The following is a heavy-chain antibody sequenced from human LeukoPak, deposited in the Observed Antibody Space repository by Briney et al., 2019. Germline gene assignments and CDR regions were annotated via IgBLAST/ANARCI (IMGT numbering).Heavy chain of an antibody. Sequence: GGSLRLSCSGSGFTFGNYSLSWFRQVPGKGPEWIGFIRAQMYGGSKVYAASVKGRFTISRDDSANIAYLQMDSLRTEDTAVYYCCRQIVSDYWGRGTLVTVSS. V-gene: IGHV3-49*03. D-gene: IGHD3-22*01. CDR2: IRAQMYGGSK. CDR1: GFTFGNYS. J-gene: IGHJ4*02. CDR3: CRQIVSDY.